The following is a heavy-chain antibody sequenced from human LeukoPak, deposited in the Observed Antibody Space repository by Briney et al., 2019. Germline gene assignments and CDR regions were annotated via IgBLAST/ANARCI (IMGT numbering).Heavy chain of an antibody. Sequence: SETLSLTCTVSGGSISSSSSYYWGWIRQPPGKGLEWIGSIYYSGSTYYNPSLKSRVTISVDTSKNQFSLKLSSVTAADTAVYYCARVDSGDSSGYPLFDYWGQGTLVTVSS. D-gene: IGHD3-22*01. V-gene: IGHV4-39*07. CDR2: IYYSGST. CDR3: ARVDSGDSSGYPLFDY. CDR1: GGSISSSSSYY. J-gene: IGHJ4*02.